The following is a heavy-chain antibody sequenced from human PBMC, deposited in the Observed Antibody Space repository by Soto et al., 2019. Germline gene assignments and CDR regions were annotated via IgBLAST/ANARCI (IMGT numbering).Heavy chain of an antibody. CDR1: GGTFSSYA. J-gene: IGHJ6*02. CDR2: IIPIFGTA. CDR3: ARDGTGTKYYSYYGMDV. V-gene: IGHV1-69*01. D-gene: IGHD1-1*01. Sequence: QVQLVQSGAEVKKPGSSVKVSCKASGGTFSSYAISWVRQAPGQWLEWMGGIIPIFGTANYAQKFQGRVTITADESTSTAYMELSSLRAEDTAADYCARDGTGTKYYSYYGMDVWGQGTTVTVSS.